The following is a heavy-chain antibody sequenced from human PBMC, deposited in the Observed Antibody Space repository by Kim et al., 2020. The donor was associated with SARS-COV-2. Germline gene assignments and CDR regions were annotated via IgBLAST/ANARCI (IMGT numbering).Heavy chain of an antibody. J-gene: IGHJ6*02. CDR3: ARDRFSSGPRGWGYQYHFGMDV. Sequence: GSLRLSCAASGFTFKDFGMYWVRQAPGKGLEWVAFISYDGGKKYYADSVEGQYIISRDNSRNTLYLQMDSLGGDDTAVYHCARDRFSSGPRGWGYQYHFGMDVWGQGTTVTVSS. CDR1: GFTFKDFG. V-gene: IGHV3-33*01. CDR2: ISYDGGKK. D-gene: IGHD1-26*01.